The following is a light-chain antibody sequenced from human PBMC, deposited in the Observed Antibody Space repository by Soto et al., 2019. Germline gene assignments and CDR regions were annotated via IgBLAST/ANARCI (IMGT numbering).Light chain of an antibody. J-gene: IGLJ7*01. V-gene: IGLV2-14*01. CDR3: SSYTSSTTHTV. CDR1: SSDVGNYNY. Sequence: QSAPTQPASVSGAPGQSITISCTGTSSDVGNYNYVSWYQHHPGKAPKLMIYEVTNRPSGVSNRFSGSKSGNTASLTISGLQAEDEADYYCSSYTSSTTHTVFGGGTQLTVL. CDR2: EVT.